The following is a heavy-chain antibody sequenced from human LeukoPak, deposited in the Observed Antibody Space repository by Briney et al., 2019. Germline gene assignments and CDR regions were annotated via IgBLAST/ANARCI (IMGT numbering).Heavy chain of an antibody. J-gene: IGHJ3*02. CDR3: ARDGIAAAGPPDDAFDI. CDR2: VDQDGSEK. CDR1: GFTFSTYW. Sequence: GGSLRLSCAASGFTFSTYWMSWVRQAPGKGLEWVANVDQDGSEKYYVGSVKGRFTISRDNAKNSLYLQMNSLRAEDTAVYYCARDGIAAAGPPDDAFDIWGQGTMVTVSS. V-gene: IGHV3-7*01. D-gene: IGHD6-13*01.